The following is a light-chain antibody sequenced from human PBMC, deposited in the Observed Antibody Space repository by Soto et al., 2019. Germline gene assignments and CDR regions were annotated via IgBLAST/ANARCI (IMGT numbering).Light chain of an antibody. CDR2: EVR. V-gene: IGLV2-18*02. CDR1: SSDVGSYNR. J-gene: IGLJ2*01. CDR3: SSYTSSSTLV. Sequence: QSALTQPPSVSGSPGQSVTNSCTGTSSDVGSYNRVSWYQQPPGTAPKLMIYEVRNRPSGVPDRFSGSKSGNTASLTISGLQAEDEADYYCSSYTSSSTLVFGGGTKLTVL.